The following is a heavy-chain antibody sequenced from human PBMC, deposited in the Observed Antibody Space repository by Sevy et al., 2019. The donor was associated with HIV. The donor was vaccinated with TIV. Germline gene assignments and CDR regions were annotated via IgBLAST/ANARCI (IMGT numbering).Heavy chain of an antibody. CDR2: INPKNGGT. D-gene: IGHD1-26*01. CDR3: AREAGSTYYGLIDF. Sequence: ASVKVSCKASGYTFTDNYVHWVRQAPGQGLEWMGRINPKNGGTKYAQNFQGRFTMTRDTSISTAYMEVTRLRFDDTALYYCAREAGSTYYGLIDFWGQGSLVTVSS. J-gene: IGHJ4*02. V-gene: IGHV1-2*06. CDR1: GYTFTDNY.